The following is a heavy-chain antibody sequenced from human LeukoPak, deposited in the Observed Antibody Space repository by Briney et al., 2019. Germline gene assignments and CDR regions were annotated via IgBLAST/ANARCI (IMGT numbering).Heavy chain of an antibody. CDR1: GFTFSDYH. J-gene: IGHJ4*02. CDR2: SRNKANSYTT. Sequence: GGSLRLSCAAFGFTFSDYHMDWVRQAPGTGLEWLARSRNKANSYTTEYAASVKGRFTISRDDSKNSLYLQMSSLKTDDTAVYYCVRGHWGFDNWGQGTLVTVSS. D-gene: IGHD7-27*01. CDR3: VRGHWGFDN. V-gene: IGHV3-72*01.